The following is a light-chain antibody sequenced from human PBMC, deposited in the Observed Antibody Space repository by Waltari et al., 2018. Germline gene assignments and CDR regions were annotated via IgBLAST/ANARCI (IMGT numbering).Light chain of an antibody. Sequence: SYVLTQPPPVSMAPGQTARITCGGTNIGSKSVHWSQQKQGQAPVLVVYDDSDRPSGIPERFSGSNSGNTATLTISRVEAGDEADYYCQVWDSSSDHQWLFGRGTKLSVL. CDR3: QVWDSSSDHQWL. V-gene: IGLV3-21*02. CDR1: NIGSKS. CDR2: DDS. J-gene: IGLJ3*02.